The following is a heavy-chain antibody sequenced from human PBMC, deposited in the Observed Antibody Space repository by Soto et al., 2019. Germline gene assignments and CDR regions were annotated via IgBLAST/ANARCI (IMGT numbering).Heavy chain of an antibody. V-gene: IGHV1-2*02. D-gene: IGHD1-26*01. CDR3: ARGPYYCPAYGMDV. J-gene: IGHJ6*02. CDR1: GYTFSDYY. CDR2: ISPRSGSA. Sequence: ASVKVSCKASGYTFSDYYIHWVRQAPGQGLEWMGWISPRSGSANFAQRFQGRVSMTRDTSITTAYMELRRLKSDDTAVYYCARGPYYCPAYGMDVWGQGTTVTVS.